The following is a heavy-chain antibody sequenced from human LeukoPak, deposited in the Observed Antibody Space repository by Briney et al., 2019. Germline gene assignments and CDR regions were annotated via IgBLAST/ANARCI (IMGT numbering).Heavy chain of an antibody. Sequence: GSLRLSCAASGFTFSGYWMHWVRQAPGKGLVWLSRINSDGSTTNYADSVKGRFTISRDNAKNTVYLQMNSLSAEDTAVYYCARDQYYYYMGVWGRGTTVTVSS. CDR3: ARDQYYYYMGV. V-gene: IGHV3-74*01. CDR1: GFTFSGYW. CDR2: INSDGSTT. J-gene: IGHJ6*03.